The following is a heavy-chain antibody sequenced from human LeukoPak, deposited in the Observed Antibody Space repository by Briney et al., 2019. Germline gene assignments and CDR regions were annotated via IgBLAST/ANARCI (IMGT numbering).Heavy chain of an antibody. CDR1: GFTFSSYW. CDR3: AGEMATIFGRLYAFDI. D-gene: IGHD5-24*01. Sequence: GGSLRLSCAASGFTFSSYWMHWVRQAPGKGLVWVSRINSDGSSTSYADSVKGRFTISRDNAKNTLYLQMNSLRAEDTAVYYCAGEMATIFGRLYAFDIWGQGTMVTVSS. CDR2: INSDGSST. V-gene: IGHV3-74*01. J-gene: IGHJ3*02.